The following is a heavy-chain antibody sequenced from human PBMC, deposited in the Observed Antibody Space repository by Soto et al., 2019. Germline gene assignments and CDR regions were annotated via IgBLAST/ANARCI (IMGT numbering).Heavy chain of an antibody. Sequence: PGGSLRLSCAASGFTFSSYAMHWVRQAPGKGLEWVAVLWYDGSNKYYADSVKGRFTISRDNSKNTLYLQMNSLRAEDTAVYYCAKSNGDSTYYGMDVWGQGTTVTVSS. CDR2: LWYDGSNK. CDR1: GFTFSSYA. J-gene: IGHJ6*02. V-gene: IGHV3-33*06. D-gene: IGHD4-17*01. CDR3: AKSNGDSTYYGMDV.